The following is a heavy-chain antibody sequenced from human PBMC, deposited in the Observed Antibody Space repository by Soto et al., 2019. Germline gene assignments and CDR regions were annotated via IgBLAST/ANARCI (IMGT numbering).Heavy chain of an antibody. CDR1: GFSFTDYS. D-gene: IGHD2-2*01. J-gene: IGHJ6*03. CDR3: ARDGAYCSGTGCRDYYHYMDV. V-gene: IGHV3-21*01. CDR2: ISGSSSYI. Sequence: EVQLVESGGGLVKPGGSLRLSCAASGFSFTDYSRNWVRQAPGKGLEWVSSISGSSSYIYYADSLKGRFTVSRDNAERSLFLQMNSLGAEDTAVYYCARDGAYCSGTGCRDYYHYMDVWGKGTTVTVSS.